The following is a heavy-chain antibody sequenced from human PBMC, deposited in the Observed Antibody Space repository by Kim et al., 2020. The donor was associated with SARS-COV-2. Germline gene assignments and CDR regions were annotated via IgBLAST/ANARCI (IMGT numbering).Heavy chain of an antibody. Sequence: SETLSLTCTVSGGSISSSNYYWGWIRQPPGKGLEWIGSVYYTGTTYYNPSLKSRVTISIDTSKNQFSLKLTSVTDATTDYCASHGCAGGFCYFGTWGQGT. CDR1: GGSISSSNYY. V-gene: IGHV4-39*01. D-gene: IGHD2-21*01. CDR2: VYYTGTT. J-gene: IGHJ5*02. CDR3: ASHGCAGGFCYFGT.